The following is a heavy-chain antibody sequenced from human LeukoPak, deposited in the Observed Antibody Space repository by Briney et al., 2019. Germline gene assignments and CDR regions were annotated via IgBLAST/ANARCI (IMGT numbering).Heavy chain of an antibody. V-gene: IGHV3-23*01. CDR3: AKDRSTIFGVVDAFDD. CDR2: ISGTGDTT. D-gene: IGHD3-3*01. CDR1: RFTFSTHA. J-gene: IGHJ3*01. Sequence: GGSLRLSCAASRFTFSTHAMNWVRQAPGKGLEWVSGISGTGDTTYYANSVKGRFSVSRDNSKNTLYLQMNSLRVEDTAVYYCAKDRSTIFGVVDAFDDWGQGTVVAVSS.